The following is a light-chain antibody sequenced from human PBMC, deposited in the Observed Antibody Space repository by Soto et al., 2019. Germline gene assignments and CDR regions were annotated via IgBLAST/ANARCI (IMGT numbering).Light chain of an antibody. Sequence: QSVLTQPASVSGSPGQSITISCTGTSSDVGGYNYVSWYQQHPGKAPKLMIYEVSNRPSGVSNRFSGSKSGNTASLTISGLQAEDEADYYCAVWDDSQNGFFAFGTGTKV. CDR2: EVS. CDR3: AVWDDSQNGFFA. J-gene: IGLJ1*01. V-gene: IGLV2-14*01. CDR1: SSDVGGYNY.